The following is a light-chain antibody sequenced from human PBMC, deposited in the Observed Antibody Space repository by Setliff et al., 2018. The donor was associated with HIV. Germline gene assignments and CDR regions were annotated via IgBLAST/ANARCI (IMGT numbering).Light chain of an antibody. CDR3: CSYTSSTPLYV. Sequence: QSVLTQPASVSGSPGQSITISCTGTSSDVGGYSYVSWYQQHPDKAPKLMIYDVTNRPSGVSNRFSGSKPGNTASLTISGLQAEDEADYYCCSYTSSTPLYVFGTGTKVTV. CDR1: SSDVGGYSY. J-gene: IGLJ1*01. V-gene: IGLV2-14*03. CDR2: DVT.